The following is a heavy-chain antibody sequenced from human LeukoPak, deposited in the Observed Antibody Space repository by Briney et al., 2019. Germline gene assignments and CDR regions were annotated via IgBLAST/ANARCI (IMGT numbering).Heavy chain of an antibody. CDR1: GFTFSSYG. V-gene: IGHV3-30*02. CDR3: AKDLGYCSGFNCYRFDY. D-gene: IGHD2-15*01. CDR2: IRYDGSKN. Sequence: GGSLRLACAASGFTFSSYGMHWVRQAPGKGLEWVAFIRYDGSKNYYADSVKGRFTISRDNSKNSLYLQMNGLRPEDTAMYYCAKDLGYCSGFNCYRFDYWGQGTLVAVSS. J-gene: IGHJ4*02.